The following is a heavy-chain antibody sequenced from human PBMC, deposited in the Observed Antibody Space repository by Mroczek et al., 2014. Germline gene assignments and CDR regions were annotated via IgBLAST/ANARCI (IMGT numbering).Heavy chain of an antibody. D-gene: IGHD1-26*01. V-gene: IGHV4-59*01. J-gene: IGHJ4*02. CDR2: IYYSGST. Sequence: VQLVETGPGLVKPSETLSLTCTVSGGSISSYYWSWIRQPPGKGLEWIGYIYYSGSTNYNPSLKSRVTISVDTSKNQFSLKLSSVTAADTAVYYCAREGGVGAIDYWGPGNPGHRLL. CDR3: AREGGVGAIDY. CDR1: GGSISSYY.